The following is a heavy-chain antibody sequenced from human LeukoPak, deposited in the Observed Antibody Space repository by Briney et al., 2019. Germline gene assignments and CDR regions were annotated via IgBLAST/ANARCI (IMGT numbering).Heavy chain of an antibody. CDR1: GITFSTFW. J-gene: IGHJ6*04. V-gene: IGHV3-7*01. CDR2: IKGDGSEK. Sequence: GGSLRLSCAASGITFSTFWMSGARQAPGKGLEWVANIKGDGSEKNYVDSVKGRFTISRDNAENSLYLQMNSLRAEDTAVYYCTSGGHLDVWGKGTTVTVSS. CDR3: TSGGHLDV. D-gene: IGHD3-16*01.